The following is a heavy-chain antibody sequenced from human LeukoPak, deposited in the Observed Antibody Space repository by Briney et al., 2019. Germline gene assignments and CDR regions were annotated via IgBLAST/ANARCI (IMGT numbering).Heavy chain of an antibody. Sequence: PSETLSLTCGVNGGSFSSYFWTWIRQAPGKTLEWIGHINHRGNTNYNPSLKSRVTISVDTSKNHFSLNLKSVTAADTAVYYCARQEAYCSSDKCYQFDYWGQGTLVTVSS. CDR3: ARQEAYCSSDKCYQFDY. D-gene: IGHD2-2*01. CDR1: GGSFSSYF. V-gene: IGHV4-34*01. CDR2: INHRGNT. J-gene: IGHJ4*02.